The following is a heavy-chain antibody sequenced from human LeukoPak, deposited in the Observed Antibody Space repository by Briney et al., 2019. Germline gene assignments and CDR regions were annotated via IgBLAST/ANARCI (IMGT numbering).Heavy chain of an antibody. J-gene: IGHJ3*02. V-gene: IGHV1-69*04. CDR1: GGTFSSYT. CDR3: AREPDVDLSTFRGDAFDI. CDR2: VIPILNIA. D-gene: IGHD5-24*01. Sequence: GASVKVSCKASGGTFSSYTFNWVRQAPGQGLEWMGRVIPILNIATYAHKFQGRVTITADKSTSTAYMDLTSLTSEDTALYYCAREPDVDLSTFRGDAFDIWGQGTMVTVSS.